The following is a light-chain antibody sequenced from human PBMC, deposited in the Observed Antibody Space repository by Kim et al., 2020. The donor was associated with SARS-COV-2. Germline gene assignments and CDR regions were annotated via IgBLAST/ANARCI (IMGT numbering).Light chain of an antibody. J-gene: IGLJ3*02. Sequence: GDTLRVTCPGSSASLARNYVQWYQQRPGSAPTTVIYEDNQRPSGVPARFSGSIDSSSNSASLTISGLKPEDEADYYCQSYDTNNWVFGGGTQLTVL. CDR3: QSYDTNNWV. V-gene: IGLV6-57*02. CDR1: SASLARNY. CDR2: EDN.